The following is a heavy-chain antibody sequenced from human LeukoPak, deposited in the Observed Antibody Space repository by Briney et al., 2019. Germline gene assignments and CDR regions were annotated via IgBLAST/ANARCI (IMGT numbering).Heavy chain of an antibody. CDR2: INEEGTTI. J-gene: IGHJ4*02. Sequence: GGSLRLSCAASGFTLSSYWMHWVRQAPGKGLVWVSRINEEGTTINYADSVRGRFTISRDNAKNSLYLQMNSLRAEDTAVYYCAGEGTYYYDSSGSHGGYWGQGTLVTVSS. CDR3: AGEGTYYYDSSGSHGGY. V-gene: IGHV3-74*01. CDR1: GFTLSSYW. D-gene: IGHD3-22*01.